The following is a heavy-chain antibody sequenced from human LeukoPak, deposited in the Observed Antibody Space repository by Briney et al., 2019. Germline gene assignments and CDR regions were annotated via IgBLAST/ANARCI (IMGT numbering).Heavy chain of an antibody. Sequence: GGSLRLSCAASGFTFSDYYMGWIRQAPGKGLEWVSYISSSGSTIYYADSVKGRFTISRDNAKNSLYLQMNSLRAEDTAVYYCARDLAAAADPFLLYYYYYGMDVWGQGTTVTVSS. CDR2: ISSSGSTI. CDR1: GFTFSDYY. J-gene: IGHJ6*02. CDR3: ARDLAAAADPFLLYYYYYGMDV. V-gene: IGHV3-11*01. D-gene: IGHD6-13*01.